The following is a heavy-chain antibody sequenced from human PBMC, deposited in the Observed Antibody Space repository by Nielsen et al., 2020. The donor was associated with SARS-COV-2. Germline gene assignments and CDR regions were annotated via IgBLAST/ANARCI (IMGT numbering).Heavy chain of an antibody. CDR3: AVVPAGGSEFDP. CDR2: ISYDGSNK. CDR1: GFTFSSYG. D-gene: IGHD2-2*01. Sequence: GESLKISCAASGFTFSSYGMHWVRQAPGKGLEWVAVISYDGSNKYYADSVKGRFTISRDNSKNTLYLQMNSLRAEDTAVYYCAVVPAGGSEFDPWGQGTLVTVSS. V-gene: IGHV3-30*03. J-gene: IGHJ5*02.